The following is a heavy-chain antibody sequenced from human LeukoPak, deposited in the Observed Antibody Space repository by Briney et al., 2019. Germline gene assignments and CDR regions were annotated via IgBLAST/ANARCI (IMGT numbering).Heavy chain of an antibody. CDR2: IKKIGSET. CDR3: ARAWLGGFMDL. V-gene: IGHV3-7*01. CDR1: GFTFSRYW. D-gene: IGHD6-19*01. J-gene: IGHJ6*04. Sequence: GGSLRLSCAGPGFTFSRYWMSWVRQAPGKGLEWVANIKKIGSETYYVDSVRGRFTISRDNAKNSMYLQMNSRRVEDTAVYYCARAWLGGFMDLWGKGTTVTVSS.